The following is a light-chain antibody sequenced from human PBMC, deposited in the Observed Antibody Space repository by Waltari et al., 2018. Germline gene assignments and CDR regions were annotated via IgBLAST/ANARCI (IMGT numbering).Light chain of an antibody. J-gene: IGLJ2*01. CDR1: PLPRQY. CDR3: QSTDNSGTYVV. CDR2: KDT. Sequence: SYELTQPPSVSVSPGQTARITCSGDPLPRQYSFWYQQRSGQAPVLVIYKDTERPSGIPERFSGSSSGTRVTLTISGVQAQDEADYYCQSTDNSGTYVVFGGGTKLTVL. V-gene: IGLV3-25*03.